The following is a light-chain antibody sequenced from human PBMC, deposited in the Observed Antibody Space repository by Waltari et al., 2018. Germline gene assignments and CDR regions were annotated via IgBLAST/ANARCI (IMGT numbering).Light chain of an antibody. CDR1: SIAVGQYNL. CDR2: EVS. V-gene: IGLV2-23*02. Sequence: QSALTQPAPVSGSPGQSITIPCTGTSIAVGQYNLVSWYQQHPGKAPKVMIYEVSKRPSGVSNRFSGSKSGNTASLTISGLQAEDEADYYCCSYVRSTWVFGGGTKLTVL. J-gene: IGLJ3*02. CDR3: CSYVRSTWV.